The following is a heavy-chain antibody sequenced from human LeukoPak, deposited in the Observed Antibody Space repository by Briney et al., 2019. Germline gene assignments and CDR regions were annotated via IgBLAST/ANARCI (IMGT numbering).Heavy chain of an antibody. D-gene: IGHD1-26*01. CDR3: ASRANFDY. V-gene: IGHV3-30*02. CDR2: IRYDGSNK. Sequence: GGSLRLSCAASGFTFSSYGMHWVRQAPGKGLEWVTFIRYDGSNKYYADSVKGRFTISRDNSKNTLYLQVNSLRAEDTAVYYCASRANFDYWGQGTLVTVSS. CDR1: GFTFSSYG. J-gene: IGHJ4*02.